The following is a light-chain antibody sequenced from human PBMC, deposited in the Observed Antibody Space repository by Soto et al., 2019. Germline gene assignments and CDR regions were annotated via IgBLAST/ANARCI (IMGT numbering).Light chain of an antibody. CDR3: KTWGTGSWV. V-gene: IGLV4-69*01. CDR2: LNSDGSH. J-gene: IGLJ3*02. Sequence: QSVLTQSPSASASLGASVKLTCTLSSGYNTYAIAWHQQQPEKGPRYLMKLNSDGSHSKGDGIPDRFSGSSSGAERYLTISSLQSEDEADYYCKTWGTGSWVFGGGTKLTVL. CDR1: SGYNTYA.